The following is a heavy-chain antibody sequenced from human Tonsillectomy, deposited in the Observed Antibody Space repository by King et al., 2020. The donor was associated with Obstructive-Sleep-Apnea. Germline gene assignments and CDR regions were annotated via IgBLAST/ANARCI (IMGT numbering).Heavy chain of an antibody. CDR3: TRGGSSSGWFEA. D-gene: IGHD6-19*01. J-gene: IGHJ5*02. CDR2: IRSKINNYAT. CDR1: GLTFSDSA. Sequence: DVQLVESGGGLVQPGGSLKLSCADSGLTFSDSALHWVRQASGKGLEWVGRIRSKINNYATTYAASVKGRFTFSREDSKNTAYLQMDSLQIDDTAMYYCTRGGSSSGWFEAWGQGTLVTVSP. V-gene: IGHV3-73*01.